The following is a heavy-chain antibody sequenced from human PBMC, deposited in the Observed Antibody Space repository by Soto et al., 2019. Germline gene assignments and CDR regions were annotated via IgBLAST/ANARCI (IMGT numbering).Heavy chain of an antibody. Sequence: QVQLVQSGAELRKPGASVKVSCKASGYTFTSTYLTWVRQAPGRGLEWVGWISPDTGNTNYAKKFQGRVTLTTDTSTNTVYMELRSLSPDDTAVYYCARGGGAHYRFDPWGQGTRVTVSS. CDR3: ARGGGAHYRFDP. CDR1: GYTFTSTY. CDR2: ISPDTGNT. J-gene: IGHJ5*02. V-gene: IGHV1-18*01. D-gene: IGHD1-26*01.